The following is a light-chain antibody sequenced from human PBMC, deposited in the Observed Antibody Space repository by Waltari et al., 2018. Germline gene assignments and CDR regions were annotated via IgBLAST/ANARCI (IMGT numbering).Light chain of an antibody. J-gene: IGLJ3*02. Sequence: QTVVTQEPSLSVSPGGTVTLTCALSSGSISTTSYATWYQQTPGQAPRTLVYKANARSAWVPDRFSGSILGNTAALTITGAQADDESDYYCALYMGSGIWVFGGGTRLTVL. CDR3: ALYMGSGIWV. CDR2: KAN. V-gene: IGLV8-61*01. CDR1: SGSISTTSY.